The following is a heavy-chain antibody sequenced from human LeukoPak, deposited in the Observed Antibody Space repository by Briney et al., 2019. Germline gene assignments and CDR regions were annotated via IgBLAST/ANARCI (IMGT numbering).Heavy chain of an antibody. V-gene: IGHV4-59*01. CDR3: ARQDSSGWLFDY. J-gene: IGHJ4*02. CDR1: GGSINGYY. D-gene: IGHD6-19*01. Sequence: GSLRLSCTVSGGSINGYYWTWIRQPPGKGLEWIGYVFYIGSTNYNPSLKSRVTISLDTSKNQFSLKLTSVTAADTAVYYCARQDSSGWLFDYWGQGTLVTVSS. CDR2: VFYIGST.